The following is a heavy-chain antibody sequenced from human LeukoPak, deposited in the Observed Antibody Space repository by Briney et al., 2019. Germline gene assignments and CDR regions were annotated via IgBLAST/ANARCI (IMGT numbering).Heavy chain of an antibody. CDR2: IYRVGTT. D-gene: IGHD2-15*01. CDR3: AREGYCSGGSCQYFDY. J-gene: IGHJ4*02. V-gene: IGHV3-66*01. CDR1: GFTLSSNY. Sequence: PGGSLRLSCAASGFTLSSNYISWVRQAPGKGLEWVSVIYRVGTTYYSDYVKGRLNISRENSKKKLYLQMDRLRAEDTAVYYCAREGYCSGGSCQYFDYWGQGTLVTVSS.